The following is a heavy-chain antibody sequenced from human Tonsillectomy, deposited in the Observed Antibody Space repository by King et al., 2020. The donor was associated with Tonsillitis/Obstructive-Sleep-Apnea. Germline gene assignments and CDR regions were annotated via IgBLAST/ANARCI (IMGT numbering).Heavy chain of an antibody. D-gene: IGHD1-1*01. CDR2: IKQDGSEK. CDR1: GFTFRSYW. CDR3: ARYNWNDGLYYFYYLDV. Sequence: EVQLVESGGGLVQPGGSLRLSCVASGFTFRSYWMSWVRQAPGTGLEWVANIKQDGSEKNYVDSVKGRFTISRDNAKNSLFLQMNSLRVEDTAVYYCARYNWNDGLYYFYYLDVWGKGTTVTVSS. V-gene: IGHV3-7*04. J-gene: IGHJ6*03.